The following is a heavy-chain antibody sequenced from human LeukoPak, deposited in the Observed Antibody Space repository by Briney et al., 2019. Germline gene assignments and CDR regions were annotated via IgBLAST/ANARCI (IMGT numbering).Heavy chain of an antibody. V-gene: IGHV1-2*04. CDR1: GDTFTDYD. D-gene: IGHD3-22*01. J-gene: IGHJ6*02. CDR2: INPNSGGT. Sequence: ASVKVSCKASGDTFTDYDMHWVRQAPGQGLEWMGLINPNSGGTNYAQKFQGWGTMTRDTSINTSYMERSSLRADDTSVYYCARALRDSSGYYPSFFYGIAVWGQGTTVTVSS. CDR3: ARALRDSSGYYPSFFYGIAV.